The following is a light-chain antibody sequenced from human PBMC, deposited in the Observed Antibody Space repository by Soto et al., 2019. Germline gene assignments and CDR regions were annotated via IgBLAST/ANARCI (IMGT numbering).Light chain of an antibody. J-gene: IGKJ2*01. Sequence: DIVLTQSPDSLAVSLGERATINCKSSCTLLYSPNNKMYLSWYQQKPGQPPTLLISWASSRKSGVPDRFSVSGCGTDFNLANSSLLAESGALSYCQQYYFTPFNFGQGTKLEI. CDR1: CTLLYSPNNKMY. CDR3: QQYYFTPFN. CDR2: WAS. V-gene: IGKV4-1*01.